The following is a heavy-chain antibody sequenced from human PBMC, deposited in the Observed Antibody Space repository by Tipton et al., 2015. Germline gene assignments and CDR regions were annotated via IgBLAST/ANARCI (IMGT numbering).Heavy chain of an antibody. CDR3: ARVKVATMLYYFDY. V-gene: IGHV4-31*03. Sequence: LSLTCTVSGGSISSGKYYCSWIRQHPGKGLEWIGYIYYSGNTYYNPSLKSRVTISVDTSKSQFSLKLTSVTAADTAVYYCARVKVATMLYYFDYWGQGTLVTVSS. D-gene: IGHD5-12*01. J-gene: IGHJ4*02. CDR2: IYYSGNT. CDR1: GGSISSGKYY.